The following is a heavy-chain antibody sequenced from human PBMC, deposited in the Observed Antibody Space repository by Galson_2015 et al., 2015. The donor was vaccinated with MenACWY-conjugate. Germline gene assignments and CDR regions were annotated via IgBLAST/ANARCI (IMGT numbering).Heavy chain of an antibody. J-gene: IGHJ4*02. V-gene: IGHV3-23*01. CDR2: ISGSGGST. CDR1: GFTFSSYA. D-gene: IGHD5-18*01. CDR3: AKTRAELWNHFDY. Sequence: SLRLSCAASGFTFSSYAMRWVRQAPGKGLEWVSAISGSGGSTYYADSVKGRFTISRDNSKNTLYLQMNSLRAEDTAVYYCAKTRAELWNHFDYWGQGTLVTVSS.